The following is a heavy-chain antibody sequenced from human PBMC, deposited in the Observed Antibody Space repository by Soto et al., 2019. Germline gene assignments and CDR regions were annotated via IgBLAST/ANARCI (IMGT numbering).Heavy chain of an antibody. Sequence: QVQLVESGGGVVQPRRSLRLSCAASGFTFSSYAMHWVRQAPGKGLEWVAVISYDGSNKYYADSVKGRFTISRDNSKNTLYLQMNSLRAEDTAVYYCASIGVEAFDIWGQGTMVTVSS. D-gene: IGHD3-3*01. CDR3: ASIGVEAFDI. V-gene: IGHV3-30-3*01. J-gene: IGHJ3*02. CDR1: GFTFSSYA. CDR2: ISYDGSNK.